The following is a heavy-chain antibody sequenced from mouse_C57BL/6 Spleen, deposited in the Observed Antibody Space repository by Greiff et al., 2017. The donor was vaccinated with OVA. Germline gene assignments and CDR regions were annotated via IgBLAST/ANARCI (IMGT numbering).Heavy chain of an antibody. V-gene: IGHV3-6*01. J-gene: IGHJ3*01. CDR2: ISYDGSN. CDR1: GYSITSGYY. Sequence: EVKLQESGPGLVKPSQSLSLTCSVTGYSITSGYYWNWIRQFPGNKLEWMGYISYDGSNNYNPSLKNRISITRDPSKNQFFLKLNSVTTEDTATNYCARAVYDYDWFAYWGQGTLVTVSA. D-gene: IGHD2-4*01. CDR3: ARAVYDYDWFAY.